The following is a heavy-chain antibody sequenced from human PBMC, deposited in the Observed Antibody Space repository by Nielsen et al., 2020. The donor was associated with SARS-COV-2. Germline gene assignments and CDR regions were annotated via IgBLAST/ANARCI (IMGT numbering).Heavy chain of an antibody. CDR3: ARVYYYGSGSPLFDY. V-gene: IGHV4-30-4*01. CDR1: GGFISSGDYY. Sequence: SITCTVYGGFISSGDYYWSWIRQPPGKGLEWIGYIYYSGSTYYNPSLKSRVTISVDTSKNQFSLKLSSVTAADTAVYYCARVYYYGSGSPLFDYWGQGTLVTVSS. J-gene: IGHJ4*02. CDR2: IYYSGST. D-gene: IGHD3-10*01.